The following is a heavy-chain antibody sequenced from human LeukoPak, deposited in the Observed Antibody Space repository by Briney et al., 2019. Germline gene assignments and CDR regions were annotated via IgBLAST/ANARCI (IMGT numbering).Heavy chain of an antibody. CDR3: ATRYSSSWYGDWYFDL. CDR2: IYYSGST. J-gene: IGHJ2*01. V-gene: IGHV4-39*07. Sequence: SETLSLTCTVSGGSISSSSYYWGWIRRPPGKGLEWIGSIYYSGSTYYNPSLKSRVTISVDTSKNQFSLKLSSVTAADTAVYYCATRYSSSWYGDWYFDLWGRGTLVTVSS. D-gene: IGHD6-13*01. CDR1: GGSISSSSYY.